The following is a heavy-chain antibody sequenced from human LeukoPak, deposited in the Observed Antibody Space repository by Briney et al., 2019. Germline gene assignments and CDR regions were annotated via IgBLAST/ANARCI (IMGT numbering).Heavy chain of an antibody. V-gene: IGHV1-2*02. CDR1: GYTFTDYN. CDR3: ARSGGLWGDY. D-gene: IGHD2-8*02. Sequence: ASVKVSCKASGYTFTDYNIYWVRQAPGQGLEWMGWISPNSGGTNYAQRFQGRVSMTTDTSISTAYMELSRLRSDDTAVFYCARSGGLWGDYWGQGTLVTVSS. CDR2: ISPNSGGT. J-gene: IGHJ4*02.